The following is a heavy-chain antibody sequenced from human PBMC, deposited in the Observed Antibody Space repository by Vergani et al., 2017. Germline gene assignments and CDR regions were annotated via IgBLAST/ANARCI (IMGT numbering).Heavy chain of an antibody. D-gene: IGHD3-10*01. V-gene: IGHV3-23*04. Sequence: EVQLVESGGDLAQPGGSLTLSCVAYGLVFSDYTMSWVRQAPGRGLEWVSIISGRATGCVTYVADSVKGRFTISRDTSKNTLHLQINNLRVEDTAVYYCARGNYYGSGTYVDPWGQGTLVTVSS. J-gene: IGHJ5*02. CDR1: GLVFSDYT. CDR3: ARGNYYGSGTYVDP. CDR2: ISGRATGCVT.